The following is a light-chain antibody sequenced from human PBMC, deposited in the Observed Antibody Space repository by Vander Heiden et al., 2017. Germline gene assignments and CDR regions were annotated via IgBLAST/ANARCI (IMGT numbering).Light chain of an antibody. CDR2: AAS. CDR3: RQHNSYPRT. Sequence: DIQMTQSPSSLPASVGDRVSITCRASQDITTELGWFQQKPGKAPKRLIYAASTLESGVPSRFSGSGSGTEFTLTISSLQPEDFATYYCRQHNSYPRTFGQGTKVEIK. CDR1: QDITTE. V-gene: IGKV1-17*01. J-gene: IGKJ1*01.